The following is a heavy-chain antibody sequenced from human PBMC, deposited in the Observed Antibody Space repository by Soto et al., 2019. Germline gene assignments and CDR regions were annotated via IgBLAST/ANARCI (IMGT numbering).Heavy chain of an antibody. CDR1: GFTMSTYS. V-gene: IGHV3-23*01. J-gene: IGHJ1*01. D-gene: IGHD4-17*01. CDR2: ISVTTGIT. Sequence: EMQLLESGGGLVQPGGSLRLSCAASGFTMSTYSVTWVRQAPGKGLEWVSGISVTTGITFYADSVKGRFTNSRDSTQNAVYLDMYSWGAEHTATYFCTKGSGYGDLGGQGTLVTVSS. CDR3: TKGSGYGDL.